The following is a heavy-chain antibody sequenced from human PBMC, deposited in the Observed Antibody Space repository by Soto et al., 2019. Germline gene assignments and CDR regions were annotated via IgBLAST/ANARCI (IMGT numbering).Heavy chain of an antibody. D-gene: IGHD6-13*01. CDR2: IYYSGST. J-gene: IGHJ4*02. CDR3: AVTGYSSSWHKPNFDY. V-gene: IGHV4-39*01. CDR1: GGSISSSSYY. Sequence: PSETLSLTCTVSGGSISSSSYYWGWIRQPPGKGLEWIGSIYYSGSTYYNPSLKSRVTISVDTSKNQFSLKLSSMTAADTAVYYCAVTGYSSSWHKPNFDYWGQGTLVTVSS.